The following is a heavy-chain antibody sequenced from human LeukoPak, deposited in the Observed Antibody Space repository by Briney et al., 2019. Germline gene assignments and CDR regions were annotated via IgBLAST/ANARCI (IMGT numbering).Heavy chain of an antibody. D-gene: IGHD3-9*01. J-gene: IGHJ6*02. CDR2: INPNSGGT. V-gene: IGHV1-2*06. CDR3: ARESLEHYDILTGYYTRGYYGMDV. Sequence: ASVKVSCKASGYTFTGYYMHWVRQAPGQGLEWMGRINPNSGGTNYAQKFQGRVTVTRDTSISTAYMELSRLRSDDTAVYYCARESLEHYDILTGYYTRGYYGMDVWGQGTTVTVSS. CDR1: GYTFTGYY.